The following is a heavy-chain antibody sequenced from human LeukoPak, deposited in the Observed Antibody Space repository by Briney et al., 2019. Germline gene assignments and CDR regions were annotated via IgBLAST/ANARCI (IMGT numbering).Heavy chain of an antibody. D-gene: IGHD3-3*01. J-gene: IGHJ3*02. CDR1: GFTFSTYG. Sequence: GGSLRLSCAASGFTFSTYGMTWVRQAPGKGLEWVSGISGSGGSTYYADSVKGRFTISRDNSKNTLYLQMNSLRAEDTAVYYCATDIRWGAFDIWGQGTMVTVSS. CDR2: ISGSGGST. V-gene: IGHV3-23*01. CDR3: ATDIRWGAFDI.